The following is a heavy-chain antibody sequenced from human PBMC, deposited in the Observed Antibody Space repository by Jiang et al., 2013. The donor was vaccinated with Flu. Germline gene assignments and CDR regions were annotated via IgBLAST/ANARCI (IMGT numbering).Heavy chain of an antibody. J-gene: IGHJ4*02. D-gene: IGHD3-22*01. CDR3: AKLVSQGPGYGYFRSLDY. CDR1: GFTFSSYA. CDR2: ISGSGGST. V-gene: IGHV3-23*01. Sequence: GFTFSSYAMSWVRQAPGKGLEWVSAISGSGGSTYYADSVKGRFTISRDNSKNTLYLQMNSLRAEDTAVYYCAKLVSQGPGYGYFRSLDYWGQGTLVTVSS.